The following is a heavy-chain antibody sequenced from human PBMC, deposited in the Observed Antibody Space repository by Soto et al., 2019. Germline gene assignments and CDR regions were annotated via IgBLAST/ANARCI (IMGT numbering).Heavy chain of an antibody. CDR3: ARMRDLGEISPYLDY. Sequence: QVQLQESGPGLVKPSETLSLTCSISGGSISDYQWNWIRQPPGKGLEWIGYIYYSGRTNYNPSLKSRLTISLDTSTRQFSLRLRSVTAADTAVYYCARMRDLGEISPYLDYWGQGALVTVSS. V-gene: IGHV4-59*01. CDR2: IYYSGRT. CDR1: GGSISDYQ. D-gene: IGHD3-16*01. J-gene: IGHJ4*02.